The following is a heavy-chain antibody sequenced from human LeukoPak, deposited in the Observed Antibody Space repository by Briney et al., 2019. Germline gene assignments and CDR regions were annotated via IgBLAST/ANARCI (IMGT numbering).Heavy chain of an antibody. CDR2: IIPIFGTA. Sequence: SVKVSCKASGGTFSSYAISWVRQAPGQGLEWVGRIIPIFGTANYAQKFQGRVTITADESTSTAYMELSSLRSEDTAVYYCARGPTGLGDAFDIWGQGTMVTVSS. D-gene: IGHD3-10*01. CDR1: GGTFSSYA. CDR3: ARGPTGLGDAFDI. J-gene: IGHJ3*02. V-gene: IGHV1-69*13.